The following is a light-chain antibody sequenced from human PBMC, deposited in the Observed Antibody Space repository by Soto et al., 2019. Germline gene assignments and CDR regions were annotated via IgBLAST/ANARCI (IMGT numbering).Light chain of an antibody. CDR3: QQYGSSPTYT. V-gene: IGKV3-20*01. CDR2: GAS. CDR1: QSVSSSY. J-gene: IGKJ2*01. Sequence: EIVLTQSPGTLSLSPGERATLSCRASQSVSSSYLAWYQQKPGQAPRLLIYGASSRATGIPDRFSGSGSGTNFTPPTSRLEPEEFAVYYCQQYGSSPTYTFGQGTKLEIK.